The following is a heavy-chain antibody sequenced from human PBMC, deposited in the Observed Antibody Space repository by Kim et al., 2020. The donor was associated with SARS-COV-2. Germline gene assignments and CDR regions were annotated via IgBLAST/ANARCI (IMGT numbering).Heavy chain of an antibody. J-gene: IGHJ4*02. CDR1: GYTFTSYG. D-gene: IGHD6-19*01. Sequence: ASVKVSCKASGYTFTSYGISWVRQAPGQGLEWMGWISAYNGNTNYAQKLQGRVTMTTDTSTSTAYMELRSLRSDDTAVYYCARVGPSGSSGWSYFDYWGQGTLVTVSS. CDR3: ARVGPSGSSGWSYFDY. CDR2: ISAYNGNT. V-gene: IGHV1-18*04.